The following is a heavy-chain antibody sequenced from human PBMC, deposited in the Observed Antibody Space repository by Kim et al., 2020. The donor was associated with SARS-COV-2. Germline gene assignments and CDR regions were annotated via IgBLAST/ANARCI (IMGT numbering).Heavy chain of an antibody. V-gene: IGHV3-66*01. CDR1: GFTVSNTY. Sequence: GGSLRLSCVVSGFTVSNTYMSWVRQAPGKGLEWVSIIYGGGSTYYADSVKGRFTISRDDSRNTVYLQMNSVRAEDTAVYFCAGEPSTYFDYWGQGTLVTVSS. CDR2: IYGGGST. CDR3: AGEPSTYFDY. J-gene: IGHJ4*02.